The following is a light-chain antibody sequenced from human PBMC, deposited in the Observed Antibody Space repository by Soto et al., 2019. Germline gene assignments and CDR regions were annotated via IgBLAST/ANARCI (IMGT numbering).Light chain of an antibody. CDR3: QQYNNWLQYT. CDR2: GAS. J-gene: IGKJ2*01. Sequence: EIVMTQSPATLSVSPGERATLSCRASQSVSSNLAWYQQKPGQAPRLLIYGASTRATGIPARFSDSGSGTEFTLTISSLQSEDFAVYYCQQYNNWLQYTFGQGTKLEIK. V-gene: IGKV3-15*01. CDR1: QSVSSN.